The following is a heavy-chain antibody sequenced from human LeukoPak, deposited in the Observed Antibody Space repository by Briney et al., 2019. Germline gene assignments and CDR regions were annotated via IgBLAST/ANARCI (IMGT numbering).Heavy chain of an antibody. CDR1: GYSISSGYY. Sequence: SETLSLTCTVSGYSISSGYYWGWIRQPPGKGLEWIGSIYHSGSTYYNPSLKSRVTMSVDTSKNQFSLKLSSVTAADTAVYYCARGLSYGSEPPFDPWGQGTLVTVSS. CDR3: ARGLSYGSEPPFDP. J-gene: IGHJ5*02. D-gene: IGHD3-10*01. V-gene: IGHV4-38-2*02. CDR2: IYHSGST.